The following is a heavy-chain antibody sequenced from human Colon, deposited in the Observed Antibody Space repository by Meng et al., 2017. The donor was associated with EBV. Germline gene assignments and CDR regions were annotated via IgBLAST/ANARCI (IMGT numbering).Heavy chain of an antibody. CDR3: ARYVFDSSSLYSNWFDP. CDR1: GGSISSGTYY. V-gene: IGHV4-31*03. J-gene: IGHJ5*02. D-gene: IGHD3-22*01. CDR2: IHYSGST. Sequence: QVHLHESSPVLGKPSPTLSLTCTVSGGSISSGTYYWGWIRQLPGKGLEWIAYIHYSGSTYYSPSLKSRVTISVDTSKNQLSLKLSSMTAADTAVYYCARYVFDSSSLYSNWFDPWGQGTLVTVAS.